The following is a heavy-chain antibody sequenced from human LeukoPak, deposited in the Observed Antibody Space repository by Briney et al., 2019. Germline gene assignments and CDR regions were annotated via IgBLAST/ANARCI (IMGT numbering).Heavy chain of an antibody. J-gene: IGHJ4*02. CDR1: GYSFTTYW. CDR3: ARVPDSRGWQYFFDY. V-gene: IGHV5-51*01. D-gene: IGHD6-19*01. Sequence: GESLQISCQGSGYSFTTYWIGWVRQLPGKGLEWMGIIYPGDSDTRYSPSFQGQVTISADKSISTAYLQWSSLKASDTATYYCARVPDSRGWQYFFDYWGQGTLVTVSS. CDR2: IYPGDSDT.